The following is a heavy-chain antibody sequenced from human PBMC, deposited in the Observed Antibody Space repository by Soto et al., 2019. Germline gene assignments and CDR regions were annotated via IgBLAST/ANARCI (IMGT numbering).Heavy chain of an antibody. V-gene: IGHV1-3*01. D-gene: IGHD3-10*01. CDR2: INAGNGNT. Sequence: GASVTVSCQASGYTFTSYAMHWVRQAPGQRLEWMGWINAGNGNTKYSQKFQGRVTITRDTSASTAYMELSSLRSEDTAVYYCARDATMVRGVIRNYFDYWGQGTLVTVSS. CDR3: ARDATMVRGVIRNYFDY. J-gene: IGHJ4*02. CDR1: GYTFTSYA.